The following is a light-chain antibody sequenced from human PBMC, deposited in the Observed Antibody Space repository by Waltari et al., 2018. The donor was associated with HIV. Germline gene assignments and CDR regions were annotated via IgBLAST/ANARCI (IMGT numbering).Light chain of an antibody. CDR2: AKN. J-gene: IGLJ3*02. V-gene: IGLV1-51*01. CDR1: SSNIGNNY. CDR3: GTWDNSLSPFWV. Sequence: QSMLTQPPSVSAAPGQKVTISCSGSSSNIGNNYVSWYQHLPGTAPKLLIYAKNKRPSGIPDRFSGSKSGTSATLGITGLQTGDEADYYCGTWDNSLSPFWVFGGGTKLTVL.